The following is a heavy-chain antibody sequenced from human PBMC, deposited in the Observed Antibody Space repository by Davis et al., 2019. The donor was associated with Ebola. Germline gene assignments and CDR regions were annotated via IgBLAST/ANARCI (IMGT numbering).Heavy chain of an antibody. J-gene: IGHJ4*02. CDR3: ARAAGLLFYDY. CDR1: GGSVSSGSYY. Sequence: SETLSLTCTVSGGSVSSGSYYWSWIRQPPGKGLEWIGYIYYSGSTNYNPSLKSRVTISVDTSKNQFSLKLSSVTAADTAVYYCARAAGLLFYDYWGQGTLVTVSS. V-gene: IGHV4-61*01. D-gene: IGHD3-3*01. CDR2: IYYSGST.